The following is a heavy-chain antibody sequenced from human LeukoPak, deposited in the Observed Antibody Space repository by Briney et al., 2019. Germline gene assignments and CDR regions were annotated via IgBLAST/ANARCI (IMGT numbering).Heavy chain of an antibody. CDR2: IGTAGDT. CDR3: ARAIQLWLPVDY. J-gene: IGHJ4*02. Sequence: GGSLRLSCAASGFTFSSYDMHWVRQPTGKGLEWVSAIGTAGDTYYSHSVKGRFTISGENAKNSLYLHMNSLSAGDTAVYYCARAIQLWLPVDYWGQGTLVTVSS. CDR1: GFTFSSYD. V-gene: IGHV3-13*01. D-gene: IGHD5-18*01.